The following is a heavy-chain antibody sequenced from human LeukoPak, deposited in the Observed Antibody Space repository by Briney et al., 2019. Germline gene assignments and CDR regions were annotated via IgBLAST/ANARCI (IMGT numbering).Heavy chain of an antibody. D-gene: IGHD6-13*01. J-gene: IGHJ4*02. Sequence: SETLSLTCTVSGGSISSYYWSWIRQPAGKGLEWIGRIYTSGSTNYNPSLKSRVTMSVDTSKNQFSLKLSSVTAADTAVYYCARALKRPRVAAAPGNYWGQGTLVTVSS. CDR1: GGSISSYY. V-gene: IGHV4-4*07. CDR2: IYTSGST. CDR3: ARALKRPRVAAAPGNY.